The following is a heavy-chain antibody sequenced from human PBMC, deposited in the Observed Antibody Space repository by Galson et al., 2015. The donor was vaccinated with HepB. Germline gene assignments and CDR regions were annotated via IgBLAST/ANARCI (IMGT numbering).Heavy chain of an antibody. CDR3: ATVPYSSSWYWYFDY. CDR2: FDPEDGET. Sequence: SVKVSCKVSGYTLTELSMHWVRQAPGKGLEWMGGFDPEDGETICAQKFQGRVTMTEDTSTDTAYMELSSLRSEDTAVYYCATVPYSSSWYWYFDYWGQGTLVTVSS. CDR1: GYTLTELS. D-gene: IGHD6-13*01. V-gene: IGHV1-24*01. J-gene: IGHJ4*02.